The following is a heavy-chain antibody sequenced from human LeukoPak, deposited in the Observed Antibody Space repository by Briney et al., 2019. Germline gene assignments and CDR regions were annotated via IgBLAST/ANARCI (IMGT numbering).Heavy chain of an antibody. CDR2: INPNSGGT. CDR3: SRGGYSYEYYYYYYYMDV. D-gene: IGHD5-18*01. J-gene: IGHJ6*03. V-gene: IGHV1-2*06. CDR1: GYTFTGYY. Sequence: ASVKVSCKASGYTFTGYYMHWVRQAPGQGLEWMGRINPNSGGTNYAQKFQGRVTMTRDTSISTAYMELSSLRSEDTAVYYCSRGGYSYEYYYYYYYMDVWGKGTTVTVSS.